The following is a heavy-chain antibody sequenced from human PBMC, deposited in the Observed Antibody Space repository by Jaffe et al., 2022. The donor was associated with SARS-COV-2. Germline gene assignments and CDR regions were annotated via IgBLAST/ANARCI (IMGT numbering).Heavy chain of an antibody. V-gene: IGHV3-48*02. Sequence: EVQLVESGGGLVQPGGSLRLSCAASGFTFSSYSMNWVRQAPGKGLEWVSYISSSSSTIYYADSVKGRFTISRDNAKNSLYLQMNSLRDEDTAVYYCAREGSSAAYYYYYGMDVWGQGTTVTVSS. CDR3: AREGSSAAYYYYYGMDV. J-gene: IGHJ6*02. CDR2: ISSSSSTI. CDR1: GFTFSSYS. D-gene: IGHD1-26*01.